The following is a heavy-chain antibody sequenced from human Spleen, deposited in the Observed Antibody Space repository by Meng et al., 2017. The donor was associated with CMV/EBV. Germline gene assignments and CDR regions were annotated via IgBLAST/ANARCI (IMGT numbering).Heavy chain of an antibody. D-gene: IGHD3-10*01. CDR2: ISYDGSIK. CDR1: GFTFSRYA. CDR3: ARGISLSGTGDWFDP. V-gene: IGHV3-30-3*01. J-gene: IGHJ5*02. Sequence: SGFTFSRYAIHWVRQAPGKGLEWVAAISYDGSIKYYADSVKGRFTISRDDSKNTLYLQMNSLRPEDTAVYHCARGISLSGTGDWFDPWGQGTLVTVSS.